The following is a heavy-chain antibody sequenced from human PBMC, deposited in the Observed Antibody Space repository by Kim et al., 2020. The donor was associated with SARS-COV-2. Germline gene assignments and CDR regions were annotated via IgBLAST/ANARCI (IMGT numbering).Heavy chain of an antibody. D-gene: IGHD3-16*01. CDR1: GGSFSNFA. Sequence: SVKVSCKASGGSFSNFAISWVRQAPGQGLEWMGRITPALAKTNYAQKFQGRVTVTADKSTNTTYMELRSLRSEDTAVYYCARVDSLLGEDYWGQGNLVT. J-gene: IGHJ4*02. V-gene: IGHV1-69*04. CDR3: ARVDSLLGEDY. CDR2: ITPALAKT.